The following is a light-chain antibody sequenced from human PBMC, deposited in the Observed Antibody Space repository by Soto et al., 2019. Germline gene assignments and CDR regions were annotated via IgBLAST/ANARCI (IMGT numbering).Light chain of an antibody. CDR3: QSYDSSLSASV. Sequence: QSVLTQPPSVSGAPGQRVTISCTGGSSNIGAGYDVHWYQQHPGTPPKLLIYYNNDRPSGVPDRFSGSKSGTSASLAITGLQAEDEADYYCQSYDSSLSASVFGGGTKLTVL. J-gene: IGLJ3*02. CDR1: SSNIGAGYD. V-gene: IGLV1-40*01. CDR2: YNN.